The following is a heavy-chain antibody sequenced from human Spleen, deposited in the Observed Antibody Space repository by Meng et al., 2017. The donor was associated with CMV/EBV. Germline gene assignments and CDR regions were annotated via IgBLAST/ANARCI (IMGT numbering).Heavy chain of an antibody. CDR1: GFTFDDYA. D-gene: IGHD3-22*01. CDR3: AKAPSYDSSGYYFGH. J-gene: IGHJ4*02. V-gene: IGHV3-9*01. Sequence: SLKISCAASGFTFDDYAMHWVRQAPGKGLEWVSGISWNSGSIGYADSVKGRFTISRDNAKNSLYLQMNSLRPEDTALYYCAKAPSYDSSGYYFGHWGQGTLVTVSS. CDR2: ISWNSGSI.